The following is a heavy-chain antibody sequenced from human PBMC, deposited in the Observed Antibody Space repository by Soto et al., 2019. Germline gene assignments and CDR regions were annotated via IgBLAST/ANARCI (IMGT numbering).Heavy chain of an antibody. Sequence: QVRLQESGPGLVKPSETLSLTCTVSGGSISSYYWSWIRQPPGKGLECIGYMYNTVSTIYNPSLKRRVTISVDTSKNQFSLKLNFVTAADTAVYYCAMDLWGYCGADCYPLDVWGQGTTVTVSS. J-gene: IGHJ6*02. CDR1: GGSISSYY. D-gene: IGHD2-21*02. CDR2: MYNTVST. CDR3: AMDLWGYCGADCYPLDV. V-gene: IGHV4-59*01.